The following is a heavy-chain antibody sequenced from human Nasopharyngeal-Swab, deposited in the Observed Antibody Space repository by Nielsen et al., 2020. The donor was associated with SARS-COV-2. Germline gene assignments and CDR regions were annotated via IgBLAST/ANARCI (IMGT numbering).Heavy chain of an antibody. D-gene: IGHD6-13*01. J-gene: IGHJ5*02. V-gene: IGHV4-61*01. CDR2: IYYSGST. CDR1: GGSVSSGSYY. Sequence: SETLSLTCTVSGGSVSSGSYYWSWIRQPPGKGLEWIGYIYYSGSTNYNPSLKSRVTISVDTSKNQFSLKLSSVTAADTAVYYCARDVLEQQLNSGDKTNWFDPWGQGTLVTVSS. CDR3: ARDVLEQQLNSGDKTNWFDP.